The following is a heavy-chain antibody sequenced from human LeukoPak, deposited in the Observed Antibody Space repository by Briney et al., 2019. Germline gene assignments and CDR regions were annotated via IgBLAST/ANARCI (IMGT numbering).Heavy chain of an antibody. Sequence: GRSLRLSCAASGFTFSSYGMHWVRQAPGKGLEWVAVIWYDGSNKYYADSVKGRFTISRDNSKNTLYLQMNSLRAEDTAVYYCAKDLAGHDWMGGQGTLVTVSS. CDR2: IWYDGSNK. CDR1: GFTFSSYG. D-gene: IGHD2-21*01. J-gene: IGHJ4*02. V-gene: IGHV3-33*06. CDR3: AKDLAGHDWM.